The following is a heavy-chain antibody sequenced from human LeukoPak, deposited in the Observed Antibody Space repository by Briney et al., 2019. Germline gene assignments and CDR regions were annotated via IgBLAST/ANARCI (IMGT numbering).Heavy chain of an antibody. J-gene: IGHJ6*02. CDR1: GYTFTSYG. CDR2: ISAYNGNT. Sequence: GASVKVSCKASGYTFTSYGISWVRQAPGQGLEWMGWISAYNGNTNYAQKLQGRVTMTRNTSISTAYMELSSLRSEDTAVYYRAGHHHSRDGYNGRKANRGFYGMDVWGQGTTVTVSS. D-gene: IGHD5-24*01. CDR3: AGHHHSRDGYNGRKANRGFYGMDV. V-gene: IGHV1-18*01.